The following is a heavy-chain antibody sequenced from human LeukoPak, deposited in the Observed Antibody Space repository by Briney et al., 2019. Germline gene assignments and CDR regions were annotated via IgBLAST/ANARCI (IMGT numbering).Heavy chain of an antibody. V-gene: IGHV1-69*04. D-gene: IGHD3-10*01. CDR2: IIPILGIA. CDR3: ARDPYRAGTAGGMDV. Sequence: SVKVSCKASEGTFSSYAISWVRQAPGQGLEWMGRIIPILGIANYAQKFQGRVTITADKSTSTAYMELSSLRSEDTAVYYCARDPYRAGTAGGMDVWGQGTTVTVSS. CDR1: EGTFSSYA. J-gene: IGHJ6*02.